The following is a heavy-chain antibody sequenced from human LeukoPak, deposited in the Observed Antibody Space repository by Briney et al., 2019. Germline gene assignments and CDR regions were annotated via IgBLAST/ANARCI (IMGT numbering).Heavy chain of an antibody. CDR3: ARYCTSTTCILRGFDY. Sequence: SETLSLTCSVSGYSFTSGHYWGWIRQPPGKGLEWIANIYHTGSAHYNPSLKSRVTISVDTSKNQFSLKLSSVTAADTAVYYCARYCTSTTCILRGFDYWGQGTLVSVSS. CDR2: IYHTGSA. CDR1: GYSFTSGHY. D-gene: IGHD2-2*01. V-gene: IGHV4-38-2*01. J-gene: IGHJ4*02.